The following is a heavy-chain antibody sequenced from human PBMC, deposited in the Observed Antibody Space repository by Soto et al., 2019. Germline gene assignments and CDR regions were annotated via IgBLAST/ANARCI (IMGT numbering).Heavy chain of an antibody. CDR3: ARLDFWSGMSFDY. Sequence: SETLSLTCTVSGGSISSSSYYWGWIRQPPGKGLEWIGSIYYSGSTYYNPSLKSRVTISVDTSKNQFSLKLSSVTAADTAVYYCARLDFWSGMSFDYWGQGTLVTVSS. D-gene: IGHD3-3*01. J-gene: IGHJ4*02. V-gene: IGHV4-39*01. CDR2: IYYSGST. CDR1: GGSISSSSYY.